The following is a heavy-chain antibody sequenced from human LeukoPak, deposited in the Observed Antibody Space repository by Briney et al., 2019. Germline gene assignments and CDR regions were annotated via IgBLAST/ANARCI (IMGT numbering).Heavy chain of an antibody. CDR1: GFTFSSYA. J-gene: IGHJ4*02. CDR3: ASVNGIAAALDY. CDR2: ISYDGSNK. D-gene: IGHD6-13*01. Sequence: GRSLRLSCAASGFTFSSYAMHWVRQAPGKGLEWVAVISYDGSNKYYADTVKGRFTISRDNSKNTLYLQMYSLRAEDTAVYYCASVNGIAAALDYWGQGTLVTVSS. V-gene: IGHV3-30-3*01.